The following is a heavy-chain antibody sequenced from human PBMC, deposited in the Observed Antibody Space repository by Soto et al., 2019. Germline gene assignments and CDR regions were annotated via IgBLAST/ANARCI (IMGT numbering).Heavy chain of an antibody. V-gene: IGHV4-39*01. CDR3: APVRGGYIHPFDY. CDR1: VGSISSSSYY. D-gene: IGHD2-15*01. CDR2: IYYSGST. Sequence: XETLSLTCTFSVGSISSSSYYCGWIRQPPGKGLEWIGSIYYSGSTYYNPSLKSRVTISVDTSKNQFSLKLSSVTAADTAVYYCAPVRGGYIHPFDYWGQGTLDTVSS. J-gene: IGHJ4*02.